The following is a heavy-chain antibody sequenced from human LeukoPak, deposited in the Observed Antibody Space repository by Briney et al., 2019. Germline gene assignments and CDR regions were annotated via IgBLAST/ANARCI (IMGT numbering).Heavy chain of an antibody. J-gene: IGHJ3*02. V-gene: IGHV4-59*01. CDR3: ASTRRRAIDI. Sequence: ASETLSLTCTVSGGSISSYYWSWIRQPPGKGLEWIGYIYYSGSTNYNPSLKSRVTISVDTSKNQFSLKLSSVTAADTAVYYCASTRRRAIDIWGQGTMVTVSS. CDR2: IYYSGST. CDR1: GGSISSYY.